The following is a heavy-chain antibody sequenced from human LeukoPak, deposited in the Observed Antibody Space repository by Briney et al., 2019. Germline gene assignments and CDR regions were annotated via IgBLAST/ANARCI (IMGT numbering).Heavy chain of an antibody. D-gene: IGHD2-2*02. CDR2: INPSGGST. CDR1: GYTFTSYY. J-gene: IGHJ4*02. CDR3: ASGCSSTSCYTYFDC. V-gene: IGHV1-46*01. Sequence: ASVKVSCKASGYTFTSYYMHWVRQAPGQGLEWMGIINPSGGSTSYAQKFQGRVTMTRDTSTSTVYMELSSLRSEDTAVYYCASGCSSTSCYTYFDCWGQGTLVTVSS.